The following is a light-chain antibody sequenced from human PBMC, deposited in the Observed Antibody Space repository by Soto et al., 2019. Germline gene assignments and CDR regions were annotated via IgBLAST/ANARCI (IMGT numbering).Light chain of an antibody. CDR2: GAF. CDR3: QQYNNWPLT. V-gene: IGKV3-15*01. CDR1: QSVSSD. J-gene: IGKJ4*01. Sequence: ERVMTQAPATLSVSPGERATLSCRASQSVSSDLAWYQQKPGQGPRLLIYGAFNRANGVPARFSGSGSGTEFTLNISSLQSEDFAVYYCQQYNNWPLTFGGGTKVEIK.